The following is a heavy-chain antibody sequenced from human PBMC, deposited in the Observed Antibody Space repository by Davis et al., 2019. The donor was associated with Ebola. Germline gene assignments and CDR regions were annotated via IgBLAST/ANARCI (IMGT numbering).Heavy chain of an antibody. CDR2: INPNNGGT. V-gene: IGHV1-2*06. CDR1: GYTFTGYY. J-gene: IGHJ4*02. D-gene: IGHD6-19*01. Sequence: AASVKVSCKASGYTFTGYYLNWVRQAPGQGLEWMGRINPNNGGTNYAQKFQGRVTMTSDTSISTAYMDLSSLRSEDTAVYYCAREVSRGAVAGVFFDYWGQGTLVTVSS. CDR3: AREVSRGAVAGVFFDY.